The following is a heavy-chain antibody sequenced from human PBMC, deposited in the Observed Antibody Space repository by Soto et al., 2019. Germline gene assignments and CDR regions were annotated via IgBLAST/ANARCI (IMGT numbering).Heavy chain of an antibody. CDR2: INPNSGGT. V-gene: IGHV1-2*02. CDR3: ARAPFSYYYDSSSYYYGMDV. J-gene: IGHJ6*02. Sequence: ASVKVSCKASGYTFTGYYMHWVRQAPGQGLELMGWINPNSGGTNYAQKFQGRVTMTRDTSISTAYMELSRLRSDDTAVYYCARAPFSYYYDSSSYYYGMDVWGQGTTVTVYS. CDR1: GYTFTGYY. D-gene: IGHD3-22*01.